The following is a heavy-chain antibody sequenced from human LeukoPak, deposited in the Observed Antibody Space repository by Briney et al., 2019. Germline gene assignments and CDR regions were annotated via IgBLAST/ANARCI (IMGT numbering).Heavy chain of an antibody. J-gene: IGHJ6*03. Sequence: SETLSLTCTVSGGSISSSSYYWGWIRHPPGKGLEWIGSIYYSGSTYYNPSLKSRVTISVDTSKNQFSLKLSSVTAADTAVYYCARHPMSPYGLVMDVWGKGTTVTVSS. CDR3: ARHPMSPYGLVMDV. CDR1: GGSISSSSYY. V-gene: IGHV4-39*01. CDR2: IYYSGST. D-gene: IGHD3-10*01.